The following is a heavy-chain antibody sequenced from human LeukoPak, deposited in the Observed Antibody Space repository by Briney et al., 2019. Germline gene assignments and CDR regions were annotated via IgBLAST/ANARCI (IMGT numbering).Heavy chain of an antibody. V-gene: IGHV3-21*01. Sequence: KSGGSLRLSCAASGFTFNTYTMNWVRQAPGKGLEWVSSISTSSSYIYYADSLKGRFIISRDNAKNSLYLQMNSLRAEDTAVYYCARGRSYTFDYWGQGTLVTVSS. D-gene: IGHD1-26*01. CDR1: GFTFNTYT. J-gene: IGHJ4*02. CDR3: ARGRSYTFDY. CDR2: ISTSSSYI.